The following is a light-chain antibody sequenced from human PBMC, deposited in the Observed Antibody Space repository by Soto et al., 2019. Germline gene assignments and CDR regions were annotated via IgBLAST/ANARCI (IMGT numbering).Light chain of an antibody. V-gene: IGKV3-11*01. CDR2: DAS. CDR3: QQRSNWPLT. J-gene: IGKJ5*01. CDR1: QSLNSN. Sequence: EIVLTQSPATLSLSPGERATLSCRASQTLRASQSLNSNLAWYQQKPGQAPRLLIYDASNRATGIPARFSGSGSGTDFTLTISSLEPEDFAVYYCQQRSNWPLTFGQGTRLDIK.